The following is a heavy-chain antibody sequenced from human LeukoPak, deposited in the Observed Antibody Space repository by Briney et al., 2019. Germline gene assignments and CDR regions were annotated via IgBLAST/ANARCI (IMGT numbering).Heavy chain of an antibody. CDR3: AGRKSSGWPYNRFDP. D-gene: IGHD6-19*01. CDR2: IYYSGST. V-gene: IGHV4-59*01. CDR1: GGSISSYY. J-gene: IGHJ5*02. Sequence: PSETLSLTCTVSGGSISSYYWSWIRQPPGKGLEWIGYIYYSGSTNYNPSLKSRVTISVDTSKNQFSLKLSSVTAADTAVYYCAGRKSSGWPYNRFDPWGQGTLVTVSS.